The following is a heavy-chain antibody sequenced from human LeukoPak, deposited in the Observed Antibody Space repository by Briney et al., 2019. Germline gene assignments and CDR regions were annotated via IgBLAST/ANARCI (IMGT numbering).Heavy chain of an antibody. CDR3: AQIAVAGRLDY. CDR1: GGSFSGYY. Sequence: SETLSLTCAVYGGSFSGYYWSWIRQPPGKGLEWIGEINHSGSTNYNPSLKSRVTISVDTPKNQFSLKLSSVTAADTAVYYCAQIAVAGRLDYWGQGTLVTVSS. D-gene: IGHD6-13*01. CDR2: INHSGST. J-gene: IGHJ4*02. V-gene: IGHV4-34*01.